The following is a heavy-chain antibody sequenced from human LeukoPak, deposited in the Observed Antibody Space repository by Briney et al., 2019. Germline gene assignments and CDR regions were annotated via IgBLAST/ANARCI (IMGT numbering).Heavy chain of an antibody. J-gene: IGHJ5*01. CDR2: ISPYNGDT. CDR1: GYSFSSYG. CDR3: ARDKAFLGYYDTSGYFQQWFDS. Sequence: ASVKVSCKTSGYSFSSYGISWVRQAPGQGLEWMGWISPYNGDTHYAQKFQDRVTMTTDTSTSTAYMDLRSLGFDDTAVYYCARDKAFLGYYDTSGYFQQWFDSWGQGTLVTVSS. D-gene: IGHD3-22*01. V-gene: IGHV1-18*01.